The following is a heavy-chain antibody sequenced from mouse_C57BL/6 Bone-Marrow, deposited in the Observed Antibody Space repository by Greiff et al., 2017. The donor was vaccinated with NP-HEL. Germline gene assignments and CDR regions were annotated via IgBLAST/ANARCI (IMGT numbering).Heavy chain of an antibody. V-gene: IGHV8-8*01. CDR2: IWWDDDK. CDR1: GFSLSTFGMG. D-gene: IGHD1-1*01. CDR3: ARFITTVVEGYFDV. J-gene: IGHJ1*03. Sequence: QVTLKESGPGILQPSQTLSLTCSFSGFSLSTFGMGVGWIRQPSGKGLEWLAHIWWDDDKYYNTALKSRLTISKDTSKNQVFLKIANVDTADTATYYCARFITTVVEGYFDVWGTGTTVTVSS.